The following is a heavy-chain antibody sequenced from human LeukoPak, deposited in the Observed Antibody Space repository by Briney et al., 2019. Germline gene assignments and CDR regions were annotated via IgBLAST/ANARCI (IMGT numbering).Heavy chain of an antibody. V-gene: IGHV3-23*01. J-gene: IGHJ4*02. CDR2: IGGYGTTA. Sequence: GGSLRLSCAASGFTFSNDAISWVRQAPGRGLEWVSSIGGYGTTAYYADSVKGRLTISRDNSKNTLYLQMNGLRAEDTAIYYCAKHGAGITVAGRRHLDYWGQGTLVTVSS. CDR1: GFTFSNDA. D-gene: IGHD6-19*01. CDR3: AKHGAGITVAGRRHLDY.